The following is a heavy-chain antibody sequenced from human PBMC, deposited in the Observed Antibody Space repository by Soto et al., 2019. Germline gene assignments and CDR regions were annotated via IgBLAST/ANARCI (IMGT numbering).Heavy chain of an antibody. Sequence: PGGSLRLSCAASGFAFSSYSMSWVRQAPGKGLEWVSGISGSGDYTYYADSVKGRFTISRDNLKNTLYLQMNTLRAEDTAVYYCQWDSWGQGTLVTVSS. CDR2: ISGSGDYT. J-gene: IGHJ4*02. CDR3: QWDS. V-gene: IGHV3-23*01. CDR1: GFAFSSYS. D-gene: IGHD6-19*01.